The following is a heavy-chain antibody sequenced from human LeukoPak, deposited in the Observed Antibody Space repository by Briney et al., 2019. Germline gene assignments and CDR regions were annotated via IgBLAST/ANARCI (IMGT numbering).Heavy chain of an antibody. CDR1: GYTFTGFY. V-gene: IGHV1-2*02. CDR3: VRDRPHNWFDP. Sequence: ASVKVSCKASGYTFTGFYIHWVRQAPGQGLEWLGLIKPNNGDTNYAQKFQGRVTTTRDTSITTAYMELNRLKSDDTAVYYCVRDRPHNWFDPWGQGTLVAVSS. CDR2: IKPNNGDT. J-gene: IGHJ5*02.